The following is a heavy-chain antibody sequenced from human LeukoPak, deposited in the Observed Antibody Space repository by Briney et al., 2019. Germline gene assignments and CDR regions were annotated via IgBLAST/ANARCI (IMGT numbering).Heavy chain of an antibody. D-gene: IGHD6-19*01. V-gene: IGHV4-61*01. J-gene: IGHJ5*02. CDR3: ARGFASGWYSRYDP. CDR2: VYHTGST. CDR1: GDPVSRGSYY. Sequence: SETLSLTCTVSGDPVSRGSYYWSWIRRPPGKELEWIGYVYHTGSTNYNPSLKSRVTISVDTSKNEFSLKMTSVTAADTAVYYCARGFASGWYSRYDPRGQGTLVTVSS.